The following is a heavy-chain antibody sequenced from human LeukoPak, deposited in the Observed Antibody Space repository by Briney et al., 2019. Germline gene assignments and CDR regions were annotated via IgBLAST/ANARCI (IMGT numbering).Heavy chain of an antibody. D-gene: IGHD3-22*01. CDR3: ARDCGYYDSSGYYSNWFDP. Sequence: ASVKVSCKASGYTFTSYYMHWVRQAPGQGLEWMGIINPSGGSTSYEQKFQGRVTMTRDTSTSTVYMELSSLRSEDTAVYYCARDCGYYDSSGYYSNWFDPWGQGTLVTVSS. J-gene: IGHJ5*02. CDR1: GYTFTSYY. V-gene: IGHV1-46*01. CDR2: INPSGGST.